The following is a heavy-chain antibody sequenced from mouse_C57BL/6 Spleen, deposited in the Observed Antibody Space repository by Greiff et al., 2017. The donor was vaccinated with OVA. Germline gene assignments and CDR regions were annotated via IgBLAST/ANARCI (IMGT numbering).Heavy chain of an antibody. CDR2: IYPGSGST. V-gene: IGHV1-55*01. D-gene: IGHD1-1*01. CDR3: ARTDYYGSSSFY. CDR1: GYTFTSYW. J-gene: IGHJ2*01. Sequence: QVQLQQPGAELVKPGASVKMSCKASGYTFTSYWITWVKQRPGQGLEWIGDIYPGSGSTNYNEKFKSKATLTVDTSSSTAYMQLSSLTSEDSAVYYCARTDYYGSSSFYWGQGTTLTVSS.